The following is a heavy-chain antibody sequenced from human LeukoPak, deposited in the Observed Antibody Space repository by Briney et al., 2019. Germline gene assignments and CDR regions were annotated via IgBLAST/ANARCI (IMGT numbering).Heavy chain of an antibody. CDR1: GYTFTGYY. D-gene: IGHD3-22*01. CDR3: ARVSGYYYYFDY. V-gene: IGHV1-2*06. Sequence: ASVKVSCKASGYTFTGYYMHWVRQAPGQGLEWMGLINPNSGGTNYAQKLQGRVTMTRDTSISTAYMELSRLRADDTAVYYCARVSGYYYYFDYWGQGTLVTVSS. CDR2: INPNSGGT. J-gene: IGHJ4*02.